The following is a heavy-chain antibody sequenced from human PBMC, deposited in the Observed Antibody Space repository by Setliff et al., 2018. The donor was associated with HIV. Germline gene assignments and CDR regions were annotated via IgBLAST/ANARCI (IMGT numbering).Heavy chain of an antibody. CDR1: GGTFSSYA. J-gene: IGHJ2*01. CDR3: ARLNYRDSDGQLWWHYFDI. Sequence: GASVKVSCKASGGTFSSYAINWVRQAPGQGLEWMGGIIPIFGTTNYAQKFQGRVTITADESTSTAYMELSSLRSEDTAVYYCARLNYRDSDGQLWWHYFDIWGRGALVTVSS. D-gene: IGHD3-16*02. CDR2: IIPIFGTT. V-gene: IGHV1-69*13.